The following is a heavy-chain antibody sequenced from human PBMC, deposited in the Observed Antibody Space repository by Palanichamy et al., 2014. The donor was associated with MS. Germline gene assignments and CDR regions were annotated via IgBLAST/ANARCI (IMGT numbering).Heavy chain of an antibody. D-gene: IGHD4-17*01. J-gene: IGHJ6*02. Sequence: GSTNYNPSLKSRVTISVDTSKNQFSLKLSSVTAADTAVYYCARDLAEGYGDYRSTGMYYYGMDVWGQGTTVTVSS. V-gene: IGHV4-59*01. CDR2: GST. CDR3: ARDLAEGYGDYRSTGMYYYGMDV.